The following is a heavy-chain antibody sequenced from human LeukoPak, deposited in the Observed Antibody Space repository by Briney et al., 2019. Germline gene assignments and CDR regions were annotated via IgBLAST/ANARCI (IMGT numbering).Heavy chain of an antibody. CDR2: IKQDGSQK. CDR1: GFTFSSYA. J-gene: IGHJ4*02. V-gene: IGHV3-7*03. Sequence: GGSLRLSCAASGFTFSSYAMSWVRQAPGKGLEWVANIKQDGSQKYYVDSVKGRFTISRDNAKNSLYLQMNSLRAEDTAVYYCARVEGPWGQGTLVTISS. CDR3: ARVEGP.